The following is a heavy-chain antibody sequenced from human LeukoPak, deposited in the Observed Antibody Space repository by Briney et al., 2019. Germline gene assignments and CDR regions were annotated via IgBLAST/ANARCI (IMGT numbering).Heavy chain of an antibody. CDR2: IYTSGST. CDR3: ARDLSTYGGNPFDP. J-gene: IGHJ5*02. D-gene: IGHD4-23*01. V-gene: IGHV4-61*02. Sequence: SQTLSLTCTVSGGSISSGIYYWSWIRQPAGKGLEWIGRIYTSGSTNYNPSLKSRVTISVATSKNLFSLKLSSVTAADTAVYYCARDLSTYGGNPFDPWGQGTLVTVSS. CDR1: GGSISSGIYY.